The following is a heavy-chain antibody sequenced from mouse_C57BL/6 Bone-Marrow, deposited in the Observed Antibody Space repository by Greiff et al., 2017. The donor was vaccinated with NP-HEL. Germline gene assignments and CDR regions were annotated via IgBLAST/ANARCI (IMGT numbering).Heavy chain of an antibody. CDR2: IDPENGDT. CDR3: TTRGTFAY. V-gene: IGHV14-4*01. Sequence: VQLQQSGAELVRPGASVKLSCTASGFNIKDDYMHWVKQRPEQGLEWIGWIDPENGDTEYASKFQGKATITADTSSNTAYLQLSSLSSEDTAVYYCTTRGTFAYWGQGTLVTVSA. J-gene: IGHJ3*01. CDR1: GFNIKDDY. D-gene: IGHD2-14*01.